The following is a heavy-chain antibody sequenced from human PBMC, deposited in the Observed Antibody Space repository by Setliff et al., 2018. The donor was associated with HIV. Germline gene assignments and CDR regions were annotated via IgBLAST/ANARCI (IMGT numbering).Heavy chain of an antibody. Sequence: ASVKVSCKASGYTFTSYYMHWVRQAPGQGLEWMGIINPSGGSTSYAQKFQGRVTMTRDKSTSTVYMELSSLRSEDTAVYYCAREDCSGGSCYGSDYWGQGTLVTVLL. CDR3: AREDCSGGSCYGSDY. CDR1: GYTFTSYY. CDR2: INPSGGST. J-gene: IGHJ4*02. V-gene: IGHV1-46*01. D-gene: IGHD2-15*01.